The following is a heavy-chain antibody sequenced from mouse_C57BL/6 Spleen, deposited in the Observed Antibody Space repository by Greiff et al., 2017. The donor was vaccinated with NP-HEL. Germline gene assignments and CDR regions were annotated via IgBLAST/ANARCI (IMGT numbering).Heavy chain of an antibody. V-gene: IGHV7-3*01. D-gene: IGHD1-1*01. CDR3: ARYGNYYGSKTLLAMDY. Sequence: EVQVVESGGGLVQPGGSLSLSCAASGFTFTDYYMSWVRQPPGKALEWLGFIRNKANGYTTEYSASVKGRFTISRDNSQSILYLQMNALRAEDSATYYCARYGNYYGSKTLLAMDYWGQGTSGTVSS. CDR1: GFTFTDYY. J-gene: IGHJ4*01. CDR2: IRNKANGYTT.